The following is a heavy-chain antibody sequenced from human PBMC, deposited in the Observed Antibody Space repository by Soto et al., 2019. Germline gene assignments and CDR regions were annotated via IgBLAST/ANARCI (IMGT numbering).Heavy chain of an antibody. Sequence: ASVKVSCKVSGYTLTELSMHWVRQAPGKGLEWMGGFDPEDGETIYAQKFQGRVTMTEDTSTDTAYMELSSLRSEDTAVYYCATIVNYDILTGYSENPNYYYGMDVWGQGTTVTVSS. CDR2: FDPEDGET. D-gene: IGHD3-9*01. CDR3: ATIVNYDILTGYSENPNYYYGMDV. J-gene: IGHJ6*02. CDR1: GYTLTELS. V-gene: IGHV1-24*01.